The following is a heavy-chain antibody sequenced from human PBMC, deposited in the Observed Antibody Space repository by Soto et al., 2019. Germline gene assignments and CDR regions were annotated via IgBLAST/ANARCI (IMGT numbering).Heavy chain of an antibody. D-gene: IGHD2-2*01. J-gene: IGHJ6*02. V-gene: IGHV1-69*13. Sequence: SVKVSCKASGGTFSSYAISWLRQAPGQGLEWMGGIIPIFGTANYAQKFQGRVTITADESTSTAYMELSSLRSEDTAVYYCARDERGDIVLVPAGYYGMDVWGQ. CDR1: GGTFSSYA. CDR3: ARDERGDIVLVPAGYYGMDV. CDR2: IIPIFGTA.